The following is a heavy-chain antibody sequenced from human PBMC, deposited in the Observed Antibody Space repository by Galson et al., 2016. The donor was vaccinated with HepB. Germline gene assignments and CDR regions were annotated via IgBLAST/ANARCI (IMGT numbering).Heavy chain of an antibody. CDR2: ISFDGSYK. Sequence: SLRLSCAASGFTFSVYAMHWVRQAPGKGLEWVAVISFDGSYKYYADSVKGRFSISRDNSKNTLYLQMSSLRAEDRAVYYCAKDMDTDMVYIDYWGQGTLITVSS. D-gene: IGHD5-18*01. J-gene: IGHJ4*02. CDR1: GFTFSVYA. CDR3: AKDMDTDMVYIDY. V-gene: IGHV3-30*18.